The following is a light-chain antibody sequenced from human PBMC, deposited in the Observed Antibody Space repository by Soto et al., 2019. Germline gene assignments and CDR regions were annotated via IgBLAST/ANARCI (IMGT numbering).Light chain of an antibody. CDR2: DAS. CDR1: HNIRSS. J-gene: IGKJ2*01. CDR3: QQYDIWPPYT. Sequence: EVGITQSPSSLSANPGERVTLSCRASHNIRSSLAWYQQRPGQAPRLLIYDASTRATGIPPRFSGGGSGTEFTVTISSLQSEDFAIYYCQQYDIWPPYTFGQGTKVDIK. V-gene: IGKV3-15*01.